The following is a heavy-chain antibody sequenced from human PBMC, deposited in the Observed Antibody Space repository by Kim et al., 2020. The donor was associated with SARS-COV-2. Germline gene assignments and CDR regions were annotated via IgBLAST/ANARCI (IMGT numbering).Heavy chain of an antibody. CDR2: IYYSGST. Sequence: SETLSLTCTVSGGSISSYYWSWIRQPPGKGLEWIGYIYYSGSTNYNPSLKSRVTISVDTSKNQFSLKLSSVTAADTAVYYCARGSGGATYYYYGMDVWG. J-gene: IGHJ6*02. D-gene: IGHD1-26*01. CDR3: ARGSGGATYYYYGMDV. CDR1: GGSISSYY. V-gene: IGHV4-59*01.